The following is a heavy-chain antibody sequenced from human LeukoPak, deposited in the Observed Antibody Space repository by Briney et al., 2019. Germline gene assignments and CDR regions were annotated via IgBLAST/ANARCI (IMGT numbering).Heavy chain of an antibody. J-gene: IGHJ4*02. CDR1: GGSISSGGYY. CDR3: ARVNDFWSGYPLDY. D-gene: IGHD3-3*01. CDR2: IYYSGST. V-gene: IGHV4-61*08. Sequence: SETLSLTCTVSGGSISSGGYYWSWIRQPPGKGLEWIGYIYYSGSTNYNPSLKSRVTISVDTSKNQFSLKLSSVTAADTAVYYCARVNDFWSGYPLDYWGQGTLVTVSS.